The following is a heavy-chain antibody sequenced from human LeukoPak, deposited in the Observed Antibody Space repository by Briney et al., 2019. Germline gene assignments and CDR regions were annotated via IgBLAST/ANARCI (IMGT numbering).Heavy chain of an antibody. CDR3: ARESGADLRVYYYYGMDV. J-gene: IGHJ6*02. Sequence: GASVKVSCKASGGTFSSYAISWVRQAPGQGLEWMGGIIPIFGTANYAQKFQGKVTITADESTSTAYMELSSLRSEDTAVYYCARESGADLRVYYYYGMDVWGQGTTVTVSS. CDR1: GGTFSSYA. V-gene: IGHV1-69*13. CDR2: IIPIFGTA. D-gene: IGHD1-26*01.